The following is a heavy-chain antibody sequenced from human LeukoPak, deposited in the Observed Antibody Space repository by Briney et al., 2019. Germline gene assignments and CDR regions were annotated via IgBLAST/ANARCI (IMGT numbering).Heavy chain of an antibody. Sequence: ASVKVSCKASGYTFTSHGISWVRQAPGQGLEWMGWISAYNGNTNYAQKLQGRVTMTTDTSTSTAYMELRSLRSDDTAVYYCARGSYYSVEADAFDIWGQGTMVTVSS. CDR3: ARGSYYSVEADAFDI. J-gene: IGHJ3*02. CDR1: GYTFTSHG. D-gene: IGHD3-22*01. V-gene: IGHV1-18*01. CDR2: ISAYNGNT.